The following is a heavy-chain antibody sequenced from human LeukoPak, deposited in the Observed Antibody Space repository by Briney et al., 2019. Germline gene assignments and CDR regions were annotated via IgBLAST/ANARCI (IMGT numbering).Heavy chain of an antibody. CDR3: ARNPTTVTTWYYYMDV. CDR2: IYYSGST. CDR1: GGSISSYY. D-gene: IGHD4-17*01. Sequence: SETLSLXCTVSGGSISSYYWSWIRPPPGKGLEWIGYIYYSGSTNYNPSLKSRVTISVDTSKNQFSLNLSSVTAADTAVYYCARNPTTVTTWYYYMDVWGKGTTVTVSS. J-gene: IGHJ6*03. V-gene: IGHV4-59*01.